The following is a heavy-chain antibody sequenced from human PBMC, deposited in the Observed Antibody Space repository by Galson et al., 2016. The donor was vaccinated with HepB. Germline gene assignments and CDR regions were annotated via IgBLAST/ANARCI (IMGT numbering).Heavy chain of an antibody. CDR3: ATGGDPLAVAGDNAAFDI. D-gene: IGHD6-19*01. V-gene: IGHV1-45*02. J-gene: IGHJ3*02. CDR1: GFTFTYRY. Sequence: QSGAEVKKTGSSVKVSCKASGFTFTYRYLHWVRQAPGQALEWMGWITPFNAKTNYAQKFQDRVTITRDTSLSAVYMDLSSLPSEDTAIYYCATGGDPLAVAGDNAAFDIWGQGTMVTVSS. CDR2: ITPFNAKT.